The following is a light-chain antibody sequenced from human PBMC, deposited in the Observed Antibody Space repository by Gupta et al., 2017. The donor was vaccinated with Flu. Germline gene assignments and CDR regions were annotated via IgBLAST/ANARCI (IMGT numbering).Light chain of an antibody. Sequence: DIQMTQSPSSLSASVGDRVTITCRASQSISSYLNWYQQKPGKDPKLLIYAASSLQSVVTSRFSGSGSGTDCTLTISSLQPEDFATYYYHQIYSTPPRTFGQGTKVEIK. CDR1: QSISSY. CDR2: AAS. CDR3: HQIYSTPPRT. V-gene: IGKV1-39*01. J-gene: IGKJ1*01.